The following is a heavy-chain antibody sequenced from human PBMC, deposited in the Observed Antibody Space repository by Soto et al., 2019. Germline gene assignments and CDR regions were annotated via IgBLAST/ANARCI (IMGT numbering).Heavy chain of an antibody. CDR3: AGGRDDYNGWYFDL. V-gene: IGHV4-59*01. Sequence: XTLSLRCTVSGGSLSSYYWSWIRRPPGKGLEWIGYIYYSGSPNYSPSLESRVTISEDTSKNQFSLKLSSVTAADPAIYYCAGGRDDYNGWYFDLWGRGTLGTVSS. CDR1: GGSLSSYY. D-gene: IGHD4-4*01. CDR2: IYYSGSP. J-gene: IGHJ2*01.